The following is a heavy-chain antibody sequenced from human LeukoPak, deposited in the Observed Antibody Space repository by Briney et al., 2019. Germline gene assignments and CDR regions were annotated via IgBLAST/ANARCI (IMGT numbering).Heavy chain of an antibody. CDR2: VTGDGITT. CDR3: AKDSPLVGYTRVWSSNSFDH. Sequence: PGGSLRLSCAASGFTFRYSAMSWVRQAPGKGLEWVSTVTGDGITTYYGNSVKGRFTISRDNSKNTVYLQLNSLRADDTAVYYCAKDSPLVGYTRVWSSNSFDHWGQGTLVTVSS. V-gene: IGHV3-23*01. J-gene: IGHJ4*02. D-gene: IGHD2-2*02. CDR1: GFTFRYSA.